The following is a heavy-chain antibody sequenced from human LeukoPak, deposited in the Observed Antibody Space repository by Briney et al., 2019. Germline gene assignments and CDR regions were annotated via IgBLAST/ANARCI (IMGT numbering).Heavy chain of an antibody. CDR2: IIPIFGTA. Sequence: ASVKVSCKAPGGTFSSYAISWVRQAPGQGLEWMGRIIPIFGTANYAQKFQGRVTITTDESTSTAYMELSSLRAEDTAVYYCAKDRDIVVVPAAITDWGQGTLVTVSS. CDR3: AKDRDIVVVPAAITD. D-gene: IGHD2-2*02. CDR1: GGTFSSYA. J-gene: IGHJ4*02. V-gene: IGHV1-69*05.